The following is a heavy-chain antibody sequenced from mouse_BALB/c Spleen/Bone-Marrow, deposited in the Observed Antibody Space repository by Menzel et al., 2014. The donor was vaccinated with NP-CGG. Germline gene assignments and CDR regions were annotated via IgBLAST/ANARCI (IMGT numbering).Heavy chain of an antibody. D-gene: IGHD1-1*01. V-gene: IGHV14-3*02. J-gene: IGHJ4*01. Sequence: EVQLQQSGAELVKPGASVMLSCTASGFNIKDTYMYWVKQRPEQGLEWIGRIDPANGDSKYDPKFQGKATITADTSSNTAYLQLSSLTSKDTAVYCCARSSPYCNMDYWGQGTSVTVSS. CDR3: ARSSPYCNMDY. CDR1: GFNIKDTY. CDR2: IDPANGDS.